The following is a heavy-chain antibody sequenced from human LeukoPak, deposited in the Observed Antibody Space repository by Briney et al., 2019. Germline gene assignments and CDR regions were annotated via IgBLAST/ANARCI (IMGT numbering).Heavy chain of an antibody. D-gene: IGHD2-21*02. CDR1: GFTLSSYT. CDR3: ARGYCGGDCYGD. CDR2: ISSSSSHI. J-gene: IGHJ1*01. V-gene: IGHV3-21*01. Sequence: GGSLRLSCAASGFTLSSYTMNWVRQAPGKGLEYVSSISSSSSHIYYADSVKGRFTISRDNTKSSLYLQMNSLRAEDMAVYYCARGYCGGDCYGDRGQGTLVTVSS.